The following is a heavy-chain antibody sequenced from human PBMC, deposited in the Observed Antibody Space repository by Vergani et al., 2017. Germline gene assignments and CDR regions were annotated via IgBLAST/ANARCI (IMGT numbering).Heavy chain of an antibody. D-gene: IGHD3-22*01. CDR1: GFTFDDYA. V-gene: IGHV3-43D*04. Sequence: EVQLVESGGVVVQPGGSLRLSCAASGFTFDDYAMHWVRQAPGKGLEWVSLISWDGGRTYYADSVKGRFTISRDNSKNSLYLQMNSLRAEDTALYYCAKDSYDSSGYPDYWGQGTLVTVSS. CDR3: AKDSYDSSGYPDY. CDR2: ISWDGGRT. J-gene: IGHJ4*02.